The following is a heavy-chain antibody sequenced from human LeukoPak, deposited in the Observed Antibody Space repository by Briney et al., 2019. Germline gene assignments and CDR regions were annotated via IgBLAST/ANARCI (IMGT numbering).Heavy chain of an antibody. Sequence: ASVKVSCKGSGYTFTGYYIHWVRQAPGQGLEWMGWINPNSGDTNYVQKFQGRVTMTRDTSISTAYMELSRLRSDDTAVYYCTRVSGVTSGYNKLLDYWSQGTLVIVSS. CDR1: GYTFTGYY. D-gene: IGHD3-22*01. CDR3: TRVSGVTSGYNKLLDY. V-gene: IGHV1-2*02. J-gene: IGHJ4*02. CDR2: INPNSGDT.